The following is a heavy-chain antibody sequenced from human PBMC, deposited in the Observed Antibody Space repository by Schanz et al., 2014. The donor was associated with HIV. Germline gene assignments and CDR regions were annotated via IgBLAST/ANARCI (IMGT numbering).Heavy chain of an antibody. Sequence: QVQLVESGGGVVKPGGSLRLSCAASGFTFSSYSMHWVRQAPGKGLERGEIIENDGSNIYYAASVKGRFTISRDNAKNSLYLQMNSLRAEDTAVYYCAKVLIPMIAVPYYGMDVWGQGTTVTVSS. CDR1: GFTFSSYS. V-gene: IGHV3-30*18. D-gene: IGHD3-22*01. CDR3: AKVLIPMIAVPYYGMDV. J-gene: IGHJ6*02. CDR2: IENDGSNI.